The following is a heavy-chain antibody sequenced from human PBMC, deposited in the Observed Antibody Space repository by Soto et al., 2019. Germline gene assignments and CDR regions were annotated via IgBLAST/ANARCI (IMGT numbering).Heavy chain of an antibody. CDR2: IYYSGSS. Sequence: PSETLSLTCTVSCDSISRNGYFWTWIRQHPGKGLEWIGYIYYSGSSYYNPSLKSRVIISVDTSKNQFSLNLTAVTAADTAVYYCARGTMLRGPGYYYAMDVWGQGTTVTVSS. D-gene: IGHD3-10*01. CDR3: ARGTMLRGPGYYYAMDV. V-gene: IGHV4-31*03. CDR1: CDSISRNGYF. J-gene: IGHJ6*02.